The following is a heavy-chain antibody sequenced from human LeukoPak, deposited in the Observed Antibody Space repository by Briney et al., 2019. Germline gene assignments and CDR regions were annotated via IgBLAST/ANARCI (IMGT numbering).Heavy chain of an antibody. J-gene: IGHJ6*02. CDR2: ISAYIGKT. Sequence: ASAKVSCKPSGYTLTSYGTSWGRQAPQQGREWMGWISAYIGKTNYAQKLQGRVTMTTDTSTSTAYMELRSLRSDDTAVYYCARDLVVVPAASMDVWGQGTTVTVSS. CDR1: GYTLTSYG. D-gene: IGHD2-2*01. V-gene: IGHV1-18*01. CDR3: ARDLVVVPAASMDV.